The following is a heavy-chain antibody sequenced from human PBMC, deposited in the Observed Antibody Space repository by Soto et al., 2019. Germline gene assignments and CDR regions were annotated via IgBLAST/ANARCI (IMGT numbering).Heavy chain of an antibody. CDR2: FDPEDGET. J-gene: IGHJ6*02. CDR3: ATANTVGRRHYYYYGMDV. D-gene: IGHD4-17*01. V-gene: IGHV1-24*01. Sequence: QVQLVQSGAEVKKPGAPVKVSGKVSGYTLTELSMHWVRQAPGKGLGWLGGFDPEDGETIYAQKFQGRVTMTEDTSTDTAYMELSSLRSEDTAVYYCATANTVGRRHYYYYGMDVWGQGTTVTVSS. CDR1: GYTLTELS.